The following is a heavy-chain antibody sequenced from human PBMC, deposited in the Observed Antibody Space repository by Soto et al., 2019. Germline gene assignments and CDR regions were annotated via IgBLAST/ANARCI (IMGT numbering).Heavy chain of an antibody. J-gene: IGHJ5*02. Sequence: SETLSLTCTVSGGSTSSYYWSWIRQPPGKGLEWIGYIYYSGSTNYNPSLKSRVTISVDTSKNQFSLKLSSVTAADTAVYYCARDSRYGENWFDPWGQGTLVTVSS. CDR2: IYYSGST. V-gene: IGHV4-59*01. CDR3: ARDSRYGENWFDP. D-gene: IGHD3-10*01. CDR1: GGSTSSYY.